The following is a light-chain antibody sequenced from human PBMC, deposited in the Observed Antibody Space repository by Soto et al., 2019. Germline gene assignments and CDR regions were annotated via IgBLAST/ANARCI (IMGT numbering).Light chain of an antibody. CDR3: CSYTTSNNRQIV. Sequence: QSALTQPASVSGSPGQSITISCTGTSSDVGGYNYVSWYQQHPGKAPKFMIYDVSNRPSGVSNRFSGSKSGNTTSLTISGLQAEDEADYYRCSYTTSNNRQIVFGTGTKVTVL. J-gene: IGLJ1*01. CDR2: DVS. CDR1: SSDVGGYNY. V-gene: IGLV2-14*01.